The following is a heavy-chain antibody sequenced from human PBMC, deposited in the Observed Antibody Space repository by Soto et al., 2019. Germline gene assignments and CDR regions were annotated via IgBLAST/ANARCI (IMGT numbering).Heavy chain of an antibody. CDR3: AREEQTGANYYLDY. V-gene: IGHV1-2*02. CDR2: ISPHSGGP. Sequence: QVRLVQSGAEVKKPGASVKVSCKASGYTFAGYYIHWVRQAPGQGLEWMGSISPHSGGPNYAQRFQGMVTLTRDTSMTTVYMEMSGLTSDDTAIYYCAREEQTGANYYLDYWGQGTLVTVSS. CDR1: GYTFAGYY. D-gene: IGHD7-27*01. J-gene: IGHJ4*02.